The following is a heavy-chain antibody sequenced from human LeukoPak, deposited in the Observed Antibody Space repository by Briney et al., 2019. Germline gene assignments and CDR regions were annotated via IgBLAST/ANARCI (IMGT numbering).Heavy chain of an antibody. J-gene: IGHJ1*01. D-gene: IGHD6-13*01. CDR1: GFTFSSYG. V-gene: IGHV3-48*04. CDR3: ARGRFGSC. Sequence: GGSLRLSCAASGFTFSSYGMHWVRQAPGEGLEWVSYISSSGNSIYYADSVKGRFTISRDNAKNSLYLQMNSLRAEDMAVYYCARGRFGSCWGQGTLVTVSS. CDR2: ISSSGNSI.